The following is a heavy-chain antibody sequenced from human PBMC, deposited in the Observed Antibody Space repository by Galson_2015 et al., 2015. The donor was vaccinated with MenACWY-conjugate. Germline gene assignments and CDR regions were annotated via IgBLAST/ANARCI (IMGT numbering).Heavy chain of an antibody. CDR3: AKDWSVPYSTISYYFYMDV. Sequence: SLRLSCAASGFTFRWFGMHWVRQAPGKGLEWMAVISYDGSNESYADSVKGRFTISRDNSKNTLYLQMNSLRADDTAVYYCAKDWSVPYSTISYYFYMDVWGKGTTVTVSS. D-gene: IGHD6-13*01. CDR2: ISYDGSNE. J-gene: IGHJ6*03. CDR1: GFTFRWFG. V-gene: IGHV3-30*18.